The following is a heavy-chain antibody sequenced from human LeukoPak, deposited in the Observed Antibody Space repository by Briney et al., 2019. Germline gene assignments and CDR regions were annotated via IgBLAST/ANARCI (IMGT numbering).Heavy chain of an antibody. V-gene: IGHV4-39*01. D-gene: IGHD3-22*01. CDR2: IYYRGST. J-gene: IGHJ4*02. Sequence: SETLSLTCTVSGASISSSSYYWGWIRQSPGKGLEWIGSIYYRGSTYFNPSLKSRVTMSVDTSKNHFSLKLTSVTAADTAVYYCARHPGYYDSSGYYVSAFDIWGQGTLVTVSS. CDR3: ARHPGYYDSSGYYVSAFDI. CDR1: GASISSSSYY.